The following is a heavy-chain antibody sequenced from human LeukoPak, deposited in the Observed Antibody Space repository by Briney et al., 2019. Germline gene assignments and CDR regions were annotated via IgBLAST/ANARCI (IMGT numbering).Heavy chain of an antibody. Sequence: PGGSLRLSCAASGFTFSSYAMSWVRQAPGKGLEWVSAISGSGGSTYYADSVKGRFTISRDNSNNTLYLQINSLRAEDTAVYYCARGTSGTFKSFDYWGQGTLVTVSS. CDR1: GFTFSSYA. V-gene: IGHV3-23*01. D-gene: IGHD1-26*01. J-gene: IGHJ4*02. CDR2: ISGSGGST. CDR3: ARGTSGTFKSFDY.